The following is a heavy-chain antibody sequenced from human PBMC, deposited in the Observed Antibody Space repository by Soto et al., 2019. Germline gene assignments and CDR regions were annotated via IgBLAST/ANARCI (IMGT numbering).Heavy chain of an antibody. CDR2: ISNDGRAQ. Sequence: GGSLRLSCTSSTVTINVHGIQWVRQAPGKGREWVAFISNDGRAQDYADSVEGRVTISRDYSKNTGDLQMNSLRNEETAVYYCPSDIWSGDSKWFDSSRPATLVTVSS. CDR1: TVTINVHG. V-gene: IGHV3-30*03. D-gene: IGHD3-3*01. J-gene: IGHJ5*01. CDR3: PSDIWSGDSKWFDS.